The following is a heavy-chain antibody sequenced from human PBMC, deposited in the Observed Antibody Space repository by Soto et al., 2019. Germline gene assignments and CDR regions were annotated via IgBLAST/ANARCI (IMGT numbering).Heavy chain of an antibody. J-gene: IGHJ5*02. CDR1: RGSVSSDAYY. D-gene: IGHD3-10*01. Sequence: QVQLQESGPGLVKPSQTLSLTCTVSRGSVSSDAYYWSWIRQPPGKGPEWIGYISYSGTTYYNPSLKSRVTISVDTSKNQFSLKLNSVTAADTAVYYCARALYYHGSGRPDNWFDPWGQGTLVTVSS. V-gene: IGHV4-30-4*01. CDR2: ISYSGTT. CDR3: ARALYYHGSGRPDNWFDP.